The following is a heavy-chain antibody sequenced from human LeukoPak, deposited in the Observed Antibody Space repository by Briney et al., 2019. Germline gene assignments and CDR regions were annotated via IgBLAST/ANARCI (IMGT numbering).Heavy chain of an antibody. CDR2: ITGSGGIT. D-gene: IGHD6-6*01. CDR3: AGSAYSSSSVGF. Sequence: TGGSLRLSCAASGFTFSSYAMSWVRQAPGKGLEWVSAITGSGGITYYADSVKNRFTISRDNSKNTLYLQMNTLRAEDTALYYCAGSAYSSSSVGFWGQGTLVTVSS. CDR1: GFTFSSYA. J-gene: IGHJ4*02. V-gene: IGHV3-23*01.